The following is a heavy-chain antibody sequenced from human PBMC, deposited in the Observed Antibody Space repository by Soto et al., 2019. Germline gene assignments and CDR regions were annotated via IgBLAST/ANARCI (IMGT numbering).Heavy chain of an antibody. J-gene: IGHJ6*02. V-gene: IGHV1-8*01. CDR3: AGVVGHYPAEDYYYYYGMDV. Sequence: QVQLVQSGAEVKKPGASVKVSCKASGYTFTSYDINWVRQATGQGLEWMGWMNPNSGNTGYAQKFQGRVTMTRNTSISTAYMELSSLRSEDTAVYYCAGVVGHYPAEDYYYYYGMDVWGQGTTVTVSS. CDR1: GYTFTSYD. D-gene: IGHD1-26*01. CDR2: MNPNSGNT.